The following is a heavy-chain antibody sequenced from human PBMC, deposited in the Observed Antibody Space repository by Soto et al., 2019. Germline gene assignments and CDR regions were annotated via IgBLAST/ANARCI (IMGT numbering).Heavy chain of an antibody. Sequence: GGSLRLSCAASGFTLSSYDLHWVRQAPGSGLEWVASISYDGSDRFYADSVKGRFTISRDNSQNMVYLQMDSLRAEDTAVYYCARDWTRYFDYWGQGTLVTVSS. CDR1: GFTLSSYD. V-gene: IGHV3-33*05. CDR2: ISYDGSDR. J-gene: IGHJ4*02. D-gene: IGHD1-1*01. CDR3: ARDWTRYFDY.